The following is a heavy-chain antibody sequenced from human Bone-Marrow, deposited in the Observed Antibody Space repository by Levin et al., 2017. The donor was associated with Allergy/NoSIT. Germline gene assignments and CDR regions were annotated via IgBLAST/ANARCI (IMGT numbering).Heavy chain of an antibody. CDR2: IIPIFGTA. CDR1: GGTFSSYA. D-gene: IGHD2-15*01. Sequence: GASVKVSCKASGGTFSSYAISWVRQAPGQGLEWMGGIIPIFGTANYAQKFQGRVTITADESTSTAYMELSSLRSEDTAVYYCARDSVAARGCSGGSCYPIPLMDVWGQGTTVTVSS. J-gene: IGHJ6*02. CDR3: ARDSVAARGCSGGSCYPIPLMDV. V-gene: IGHV1-69*13.